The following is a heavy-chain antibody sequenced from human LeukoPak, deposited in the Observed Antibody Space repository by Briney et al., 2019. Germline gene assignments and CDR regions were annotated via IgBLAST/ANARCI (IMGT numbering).Heavy chain of an antibody. CDR2: FDPEDGET. CDR3: ATVEIVGATNYYYYGMDV. V-gene: IGHV1-24*01. D-gene: IGHD1-26*01. Sequence: ASVKVSCKVSGYTLTELSMHWVRQAPGKGLEWMGGFDPEDGETTYAQKFQGRVTMTEDTSTDTAYMELSSLRSEDTAVYYCATVEIVGATNYYYYGMDVWGQGTTVTVSS. J-gene: IGHJ6*02. CDR1: GYTLTELS.